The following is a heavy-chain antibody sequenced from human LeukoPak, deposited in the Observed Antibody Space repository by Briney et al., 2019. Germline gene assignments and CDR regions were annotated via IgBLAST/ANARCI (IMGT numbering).Heavy chain of an antibody. Sequence: SETLSLTCTVSGGSISSGSYYWSWIRQPAGKGLEWIGRIYTSGSTNYNPSLKSRVTISVDTSKNQFSLKLSSVTAADTAVYYCARILTTVVTPFFVKTNWFDPWGQGTLVTVSS. J-gene: IGHJ5*02. V-gene: IGHV4-61*02. CDR1: GGSISSGSYY. D-gene: IGHD4-23*01. CDR2: IYTSGST. CDR3: ARILTTVVTPFFVKTNWFDP.